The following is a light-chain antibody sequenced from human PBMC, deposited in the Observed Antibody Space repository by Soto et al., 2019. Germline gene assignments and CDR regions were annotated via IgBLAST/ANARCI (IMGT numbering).Light chain of an antibody. CDR3: AATDDSLGGPV. J-gene: IGLJ2*01. Sequence: QSVLTQPPSASGTPGQRVTISCSGSSSNIETNYVYWYQHLPGAAPKLLIFTNNQRPSGVPDRFSASKSGTSASLAISGLRSEDEGEYYCAATDDSLGGPVFGGGTKLTVL. CDR1: SSNIETNY. CDR2: TNN. V-gene: IGLV1-47*02.